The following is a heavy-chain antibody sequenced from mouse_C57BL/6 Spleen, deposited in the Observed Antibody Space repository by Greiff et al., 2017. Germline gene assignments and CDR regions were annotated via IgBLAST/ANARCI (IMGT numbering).Heavy chain of an antibody. CDR1: GCAFRSSW. J-gene: IGHJ4*01. Sequence: QVQLQQSGPELVKPGASVKISCKASGCAFRSSWMTWVKQRPGKGLEWIGRIYPGDGDTNYNGKFKGKATLAADKSTSTSYMQLSSLTAEDSAVDFCARLIYYDYDDAMDYGGQGTSVTVSS. CDR2: IYPGDGDT. CDR3: ARLIYYDYDDAMDY. D-gene: IGHD2-4*01. V-gene: IGHV1-82*01.